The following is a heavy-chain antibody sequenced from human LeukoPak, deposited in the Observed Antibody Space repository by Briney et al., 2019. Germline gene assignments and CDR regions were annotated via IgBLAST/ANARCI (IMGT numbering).Heavy chain of an antibody. J-gene: IGHJ4*02. D-gene: IGHD1-1*01. CDR1: GFTVSRNY. V-gene: IGHV3-53*01. Sequence: GGSRRLSCAASGFTVSRNYMSWVRQAPGKGLEWVSVSYSGGDTYYPDSVKGRFTVSRDNPKNTVYLQMNSLRAEDTAVYFCARSPVLDRNDWSFADWGQGTLVTVSS. CDR3: ARSPVLDRNDWSFAD. CDR2: SYSGGDT.